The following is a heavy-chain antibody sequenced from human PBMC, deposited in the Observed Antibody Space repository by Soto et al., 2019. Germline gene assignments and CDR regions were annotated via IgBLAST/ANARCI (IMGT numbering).Heavy chain of an antibody. CDR3: AKALGYSGYDREKYYYYYMDV. J-gene: IGHJ6*03. CDR2: ISGSGGST. D-gene: IGHD5-12*01. V-gene: IGHV3-23*01. Sequence: GGSLRLSCAASGFTFSSYAMSWVRQAPGKGLEWVSAISGSGGSTYYADSVKGRFTISRDNSKNTLYLQMNSLRAEDTAVYYCAKALGYSGYDREKYYYYYMDVWGKGTTVTVSS. CDR1: GFTFSSYA.